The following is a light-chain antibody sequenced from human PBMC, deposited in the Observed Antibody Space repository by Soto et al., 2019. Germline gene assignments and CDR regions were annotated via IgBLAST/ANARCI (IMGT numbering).Light chain of an antibody. V-gene: IGKV1-39*01. Sequence: DIQMTQSPPSLSASVVDRVIITWRASQSIGSYLNSYQHKPGKAPGLLIYAASLLQSGVPSRFSGGGSGTDFTLTISSLQPEDFATYYCQKSHSAPRKFGQGTKVDIK. CDR1: QSIGSY. CDR3: QKSHSAPRK. CDR2: AAS. J-gene: IGKJ1*01.